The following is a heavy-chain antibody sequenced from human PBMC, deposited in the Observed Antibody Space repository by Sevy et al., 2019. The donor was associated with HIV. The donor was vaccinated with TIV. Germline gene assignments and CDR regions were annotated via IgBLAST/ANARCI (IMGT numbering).Heavy chain of an antibody. V-gene: IGHV3-30*02. CDR3: AKGTGNRYCSSTSCRPHYYYYMDV. Sequence: GGSLRLSCAASGSTFSSYGMHWVRQAPGKGLEWVAFIRYDGSNKYYADSVKGRFTISRDNSKNTLYLQMNSLRAEDTAVYYCAKGTGNRYCSSTSCRPHYYYYMDVWGKGTTVTVSS. CDR1: GSTFSSYG. J-gene: IGHJ6*03. D-gene: IGHD2-2*01. CDR2: IRYDGSNK.